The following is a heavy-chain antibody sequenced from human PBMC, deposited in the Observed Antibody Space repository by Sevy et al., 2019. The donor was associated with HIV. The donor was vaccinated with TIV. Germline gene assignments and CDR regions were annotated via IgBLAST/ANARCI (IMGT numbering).Heavy chain of an antibody. CDR3: AKDVVGGYYDSSGYSDH. CDR1: GFTFTEFV. J-gene: IGHJ4*02. V-gene: IGHV3-23*01. Sequence: GGCLRLSCAASGFTFTEFVMTWVRQSPGKGLEWVSTINSGGGSTYYADSVKGRFTISRDNSQNTLDLQMNSLRAEDTAVYYCAKDVVGGYYDSSGYSDHWGQGTLVTVSS. D-gene: IGHD3-22*01. CDR2: INSGGGST.